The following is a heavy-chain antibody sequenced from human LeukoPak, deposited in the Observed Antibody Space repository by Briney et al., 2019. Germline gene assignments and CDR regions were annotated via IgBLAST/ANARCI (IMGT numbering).Heavy chain of an antibody. V-gene: IGHV1-69*05. D-gene: IGHD5-18*01. CDR3: ARVNTAYFDY. J-gene: IGHJ4*02. CDR1: GGTFSSYA. CDR2: IIPIFGTA. Sequence: SVKVSCKASGGTFSSYAISWVRQAPGQGLEWMGRIIPIFGTANYAQKFQGRVTITTDESTSTAYMELNSLRSEDTAVYYCARVNTAYFDYWGQGTLVTVSS.